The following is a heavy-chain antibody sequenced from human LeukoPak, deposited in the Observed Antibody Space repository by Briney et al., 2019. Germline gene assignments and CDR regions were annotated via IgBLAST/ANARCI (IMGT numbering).Heavy chain of an antibody. Sequence: GGSLRLSCAASGFTFSSYGMHWVRQAPGKGLEWVAVISYDGSNKYYADSVKGRFTISRDNSKNTLYLQMNSLRAEDTAVYYCAKVMHIVVVTAIDAFDIWGQGTMVTVSS. CDR1: GFTFSSYG. D-gene: IGHD2-21*02. J-gene: IGHJ3*02. CDR2: ISYDGSNK. V-gene: IGHV3-30*18. CDR3: AKVMHIVVVTAIDAFDI.